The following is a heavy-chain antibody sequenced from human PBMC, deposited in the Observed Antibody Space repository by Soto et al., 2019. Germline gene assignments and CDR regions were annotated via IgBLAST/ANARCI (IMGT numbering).Heavy chain of an antibody. J-gene: IGHJ5*02. V-gene: IGHV4-30-4*01. CDR3: ARVSDFGELLA. CDR1: GGSMSSGDYY. CDR2: IYYSGST. D-gene: IGHD3-10*01. Sequence: SETLSLTCTVSGGSMSSGDYYWSWIRQPPGKGLEWIGYIYYSGSTYYNPSLKSRVTISVDTSKNQFSLKLSSVTAADTAVYYCARVSDFGELLAWGQGTLVTVSS.